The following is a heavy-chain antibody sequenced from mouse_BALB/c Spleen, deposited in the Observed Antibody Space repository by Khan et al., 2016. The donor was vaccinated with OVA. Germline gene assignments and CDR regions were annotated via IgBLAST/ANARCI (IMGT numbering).Heavy chain of an antibody. CDR3: ARRGLRWDFDY. J-gene: IGHJ2*01. CDR2: INPSTGYT. CDR1: GYTFINYW. D-gene: IGHD1-1*01. V-gene: IGHV1-7*01. Sequence: VELVESGAELAKPGASVKMSCKASGYTFINYWILWVKQRPGQGLEWIGYINPSTGYTEYNQNFKDKATLTADKSSSTAYMPLSSLTSEDSAGYYCARRGLRWDFDYWGQGTTLTVSS.